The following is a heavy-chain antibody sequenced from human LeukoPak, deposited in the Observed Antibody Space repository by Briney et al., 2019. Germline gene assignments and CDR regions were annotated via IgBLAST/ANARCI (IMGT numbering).Heavy chain of an antibody. D-gene: IGHD6-13*01. CDR2: IKSKTDGGTT. CDR1: GFTLSSYA. Sequence: GGSLRLSCAASGFTLSSYAMSWVRQAPGKGLEWVGRIKSKTDGGTTDYAAPVKGRFTISRDDSKNTLYLQMNSLKTEDTAVYYCTTDPAVSSQQQLVRGDYWGQGTLVTVSS. CDR3: TTDPAVSSQQQLVRGDY. J-gene: IGHJ4*02. V-gene: IGHV3-15*01.